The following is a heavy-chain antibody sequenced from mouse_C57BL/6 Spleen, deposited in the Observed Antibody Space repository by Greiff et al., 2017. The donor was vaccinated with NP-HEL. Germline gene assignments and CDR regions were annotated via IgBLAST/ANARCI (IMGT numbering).Heavy chain of an antibody. CDR3: ARGDDGYSFAY. Sequence: VQLQQSGPGMVKPSQSLSLTCTVTGYSITSGYDWHWIRHFPGNKLEWMGYISYSGSTNYNPSLKSRISITHDTSKNHFFLKLNSVTTEDTATYYCARGDDGYSFAYWGQGTLVTVSA. J-gene: IGHJ3*01. V-gene: IGHV3-1*01. CDR2: ISYSGST. CDR1: GYSITSGYD. D-gene: IGHD2-3*01.